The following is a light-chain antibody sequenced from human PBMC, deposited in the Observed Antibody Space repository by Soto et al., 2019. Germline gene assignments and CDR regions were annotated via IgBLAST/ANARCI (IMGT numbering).Light chain of an antibody. CDR1: QSVFYSSNNKNY. Sequence: DIVMTQSPDSLAVSLGERATINCKSSQSVFYSSNNKNYLAWYQQKPGQPPKLRIYWASTRESGVPDRFSGSGSGTDFTHTISSLQAEDVAVYYCQQYYSTPPTFGKGTKLEIK. CDR3: QQYYSTPPT. J-gene: IGKJ2*01. CDR2: WAS. V-gene: IGKV4-1*01.